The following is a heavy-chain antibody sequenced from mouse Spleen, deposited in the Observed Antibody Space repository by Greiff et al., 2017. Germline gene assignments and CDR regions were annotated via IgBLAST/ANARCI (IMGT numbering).Heavy chain of an antibody. V-gene: IGHV1-15*01. CDR2: IDPETGGT. J-gene: IGHJ2*01. CDR3: TRNGEVYYFDY. Sequence: QVQLKQSGAELVRPGASVTLSCKASGYTFTDYEMHWVKQTPVHGLEWIGAIDPETGGTAYNQKFKGKAILTADRSSSTAYMELRSLTSEDSAVYYCTRNGEVYYFDYWGQGTTLTVSS. CDR1: GYTFTDYE.